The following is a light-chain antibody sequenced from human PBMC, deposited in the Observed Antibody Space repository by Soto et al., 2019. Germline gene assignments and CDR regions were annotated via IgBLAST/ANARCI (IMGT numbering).Light chain of an antibody. CDR2: DAS. CDR1: QDVTNS. J-gene: IGKJ1*01. CDR3: QQYNSYS. Sequence: EILMTQSPATLSLSPGEGVTLSCRAAQDVTNSVAWYQQKSGQAPRLLIYDASARASGVSARFSGSGSGTDFTLTISSLQPDDFATYYCQQYNSYSFGQGTKV. V-gene: IGKV3-15*01.